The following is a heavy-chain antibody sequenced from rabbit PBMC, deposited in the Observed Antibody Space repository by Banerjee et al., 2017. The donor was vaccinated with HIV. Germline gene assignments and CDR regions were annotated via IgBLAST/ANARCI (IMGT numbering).Heavy chain of an antibody. J-gene: IGHJ4*01. D-gene: IGHD8-1*01. CDR1: GFSFSSDT. CDR3: ARGRAGSAYYTEGYYFNL. V-gene: IGHV1S40*01. Sequence: QSLEESGGDLVQPGASLTLTCTASGFSFSSDTMWWVRQAPGKGPEWIACIYNGDGNTYYAYWARGRFTISKTSSTTVTLHMTSLTAADTATYFCARGRAGSAYYTEGYYFNLWGQGTLVTVS. CDR2: IYNGDGNT.